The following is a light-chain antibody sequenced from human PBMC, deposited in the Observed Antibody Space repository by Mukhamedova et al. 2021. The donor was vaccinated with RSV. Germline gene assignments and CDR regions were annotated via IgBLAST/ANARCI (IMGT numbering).Light chain of an antibody. CDR1: SSDVGGYNY. CDR3: SSYTTSSTLV. V-gene: IGLV2-14*01. CDR2: EVN. J-gene: IGLJ1*01. Sequence: TGSSSDVGGYNYVSWYQQHPGKAPKLMIFEVNNRPSGVSNRFSGSKSGNTASLTISGLQPEDEADYYCSSYTTSSTLVFGTGTKV.